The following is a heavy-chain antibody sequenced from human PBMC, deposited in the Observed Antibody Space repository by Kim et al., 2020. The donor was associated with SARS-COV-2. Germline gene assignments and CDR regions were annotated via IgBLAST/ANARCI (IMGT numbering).Heavy chain of an antibody. D-gene: IGHD6-13*01. CDR3: AHRQGYSRGDYYCYGMDV. J-gene: IGHJ6*02. V-gene: IGHV2-5*02. CDR2: IYWDDDK. Sequence: SGPTLVNPTQTLTLTCTFSGFSLSTSGVGVGWIRQPPGKALEWLALIYWDDDKRYSPSLKSRLTITKDTSKNQVVLTMTNMDPVDTATYYCAHRQGYSRGDYYCYGMDVWGQGTTVTVSS. CDR1: GFSLSTSGVG.